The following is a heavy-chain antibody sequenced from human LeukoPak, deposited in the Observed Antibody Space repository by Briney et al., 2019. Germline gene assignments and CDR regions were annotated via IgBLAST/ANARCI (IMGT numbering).Heavy chain of an antibody. CDR1: GTSITRDY. D-gene: IGHD3-16*01. J-gene: IGHJ6*02. Sequence: PSETLSLTCTVSGTSITRDYWTWIRQPPGKGLEWVGYIYDSGNTNYNPSLNGRVSISVDKSKNQFSLNLSSVTAADTAVYYCARGDYEWDDVGGYSSYGMDVWGQGTTVIVSS. CDR2: IYDSGNT. CDR3: ARGDYEWDDVGGYSSYGMDV. V-gene: IGHV4-59*01.